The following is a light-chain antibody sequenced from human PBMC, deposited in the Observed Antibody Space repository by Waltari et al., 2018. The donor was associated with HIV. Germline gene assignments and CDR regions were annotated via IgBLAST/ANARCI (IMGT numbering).Light chain of an antibody. CDR1: ALPKQY. CDR3: QSADSTYTWV. CDR2: KDS. Sequence: SYELTQPPSVSVSPGQTARITCSGDALPKQYAYWYQQKPGQAPVLVIYKDSERPSGIPERFSGSSSGTTVTLTISGVQAEDEADYYCQSADSTYTWVFGGGTKLTVL. V-gene: IGLV3-25*03. J-gene: IGLJ3*02.